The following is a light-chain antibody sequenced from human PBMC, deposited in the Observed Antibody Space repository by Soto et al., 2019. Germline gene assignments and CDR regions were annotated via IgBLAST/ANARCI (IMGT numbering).Light chain of an antibody. J-gene: IGLJ1*01. CDR1: SSDVGGYNY. CDR2: DVS. V-gene: IGLV2-11*01. Sequence: QSALTQPRSVSGSPGQSVTISCTGTSSDVGGYNYVSWYQQHPGKAPKLMIYDVSKRPSGVPDRFSGSKSGNTASLTISGLQVEDEADYYCCSYAGSYTGVFGTGTKVTVL. CDR3: CSYAGSYTGV.